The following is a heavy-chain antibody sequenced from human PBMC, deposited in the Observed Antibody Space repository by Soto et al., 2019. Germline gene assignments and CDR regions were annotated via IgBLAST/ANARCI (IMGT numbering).Heavy chain of an antibody. CDR1: GGSISSGGYY. J-gene: IGHJ6*02. D-gene: IGHD6-6*01. Sequence: PSETLSLTCTVSGGSISSGGYYWTWIRQHPGKGLEWIGYNYYSGITYYNPSLKSRVTISLDTSKNRFSLKLSSVTAADTAVYYCARGSSIAGLYYGMDVWGQGTTVTVSS. CDR2: NYYSGIT. CDR3: ARGSSIAGLYYGMDV. V-gene: IGHV4-31*03.